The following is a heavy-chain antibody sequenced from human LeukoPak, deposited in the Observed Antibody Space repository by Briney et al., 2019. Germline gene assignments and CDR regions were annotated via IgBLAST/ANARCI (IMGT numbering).Heavy chain of an antibody. CDR3: ARVPRTFWSGYFDY. D-gene: IGHD3-3*01. CDR2: IYHSGST. J-gene: IGHJ4*02. Sequence: PSETLSLTCAVSGGSISSGGYSWSWIRQPPGKGLEWIGYIYHSGSTYYNPSLKSRVTISVDRSKNQFSLKLSSVTAADTAVYYCARVPRTFWSGYFDYWGKGTLVTVSS. CDR1: GGSISSGGYS. V-gene: IGHV4-30-2*01.